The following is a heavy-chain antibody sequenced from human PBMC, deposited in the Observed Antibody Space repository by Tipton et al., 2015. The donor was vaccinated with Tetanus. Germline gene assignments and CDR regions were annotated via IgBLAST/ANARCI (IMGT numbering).Heavy chain of an antibody. CDR1: GYTFTSYG. D-gene: IGHD3-22*01. CDR3: ARDVGRDYYDSSGYYMDV. J-gene: IGHJ6*03. CDR2: ISAYNGNT. V-gene: IGHV1-18*01. Sequence: QLVQSGPEVKKPGASVKVSCKASGYTFTSYGISWVRQAPGQGLEWMGWISAYNGNTNYAQKLQGRVTMTTDTSTGTAYMELRSLRSDDTAVYYCARDVGRDYYDSSGYYMDVWGKGTTVTVSS.